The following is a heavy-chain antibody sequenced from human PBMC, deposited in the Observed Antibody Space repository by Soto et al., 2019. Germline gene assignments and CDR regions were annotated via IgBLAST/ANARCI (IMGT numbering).Heavy chain of an antibody. CDR1: GGTFGSCA. J-gene: IGHJ6*02. Sequence: SVKVSCKSSGGTFGSCAISWGLQAPGQGLDWMGGIIPIFGTANYAQKFQGRVAITADKSTSTAYMELSSLRSEDTAVYYCARDPVRWELMGYYYYGMDVWGQGTTVTVSS. CDR2: IIPIFGTA. D-gene: IGHD1-26*01. V-gene: IGHV1-69*06. CDR3: ARDPVRWELMGYYYYGMDV.